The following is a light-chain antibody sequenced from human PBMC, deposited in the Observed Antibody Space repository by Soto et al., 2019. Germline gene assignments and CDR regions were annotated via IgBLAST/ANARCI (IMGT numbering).Light chain of an antibody. V-gene: IGLV1-40*01. CDR1: SSNIGAGHD. J-gene: IGLJ1*01. Sequence: QSVLTQPPSVSGAPGQRVNISCTGSSSNIGAGHDVHWYQQLPGSAPKLLIYGSRNRPSGVPDRFSGSRSGTSASLAITGLQAEDEADYYCQSYDSSLSAHYVFGTGTKVTVL. CDR3: QSYDSSLSAHYV. CDR2: GSR.